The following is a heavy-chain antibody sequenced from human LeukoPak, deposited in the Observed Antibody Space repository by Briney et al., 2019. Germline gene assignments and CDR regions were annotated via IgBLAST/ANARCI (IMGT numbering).Heavy chain of an antibody. D-gene: IGHD6-13*01. Sequence: SETLSLTCTVSGYSISSGYYWGWIRQPPGKGLEWIGSIYHSGSAYYNPSLKSRITLSVDTSKNQFSLKLSSVTAADTAMYYCARDPTVATAGTTDYWGQGTLVTVSS. V-gene: IGHV4-38-2*02. CDR2: IYHSGSA. CDR3: ARDPTVATAGTTDY. CDR1: GYSISSGYY. J-gene: IGHJ4*02.